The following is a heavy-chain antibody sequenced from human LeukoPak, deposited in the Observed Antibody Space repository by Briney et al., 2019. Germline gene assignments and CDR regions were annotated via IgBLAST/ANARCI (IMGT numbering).Heavy chain of an antibody. V-gene: IGHV1-8*01. D-gene: IGHD3-22*01. J-gene: IGHJ6*02. CDR2: MNPNSGNT. CDR1: GYTFTSYD. Sequence: ASVKVSCKASGYTFTSYDINWVRQATGQGLEWMGWMNPNSGNTGYAQKFQGRVTMTRNTSISTAYMELSSLRSEDTAAYYCARGPTYYYDSSGYYFFARYYYGMDVWGQGTTVTVSS. CDR3: ARGPTYYYDSSGYYFFARYYYGMDV.